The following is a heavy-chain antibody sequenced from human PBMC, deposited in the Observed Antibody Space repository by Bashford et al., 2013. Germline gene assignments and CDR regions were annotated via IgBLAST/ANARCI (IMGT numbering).Heavy chain of an antibody. CDR1: GGSISSYL. J-gene: IGHJ6*02. V-gene: IGHV4-4*07. CDR2: IYSSGST. Sequence: SETLSLTCTVSGGSISSYLWSWIRQPAGKGLEWIGRIYSSGSTNYNPSLKSRVTMSLDTSKNQFSLKLSPVTAADTAVYYCARESQDYYYGLDVWGQGTLVTVSS. CDR3: ARESQDYYYGLDV.